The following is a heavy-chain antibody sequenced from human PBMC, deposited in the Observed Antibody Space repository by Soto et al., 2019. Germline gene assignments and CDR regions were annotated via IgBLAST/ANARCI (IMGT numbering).Heavy chain of an antibody. CDR2: IKQDGSEK. V-gene: IGHV3-7*01. J-gene: IGHJ6*03. Sequence: GGSLRLSCAASGFTFSSYWMSWVRQAPGKGLEWVANIKQDGSEKYYVDSVKGRFTISRDNAKNSLYLQMNSLRAEDTAVYYCARDSKDIVVVVAATEPDYYYYYYMDVWGKGTTVTVSS. CDR1: GFTFSSYW. D-gene: IGHD2-15*01. CDR3: ARDSKDIVVVVAATEPDYYYYYYMDV.